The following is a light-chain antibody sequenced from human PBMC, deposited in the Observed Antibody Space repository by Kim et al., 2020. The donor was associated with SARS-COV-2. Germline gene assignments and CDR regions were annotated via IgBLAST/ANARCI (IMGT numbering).Light chain of an antibody. J-gene: IGKJ2*01. CDR3: QQYASYSYT. V-gene: IGKV1-5*01. CDR1: RNITIR. Sequence: SPSRATIFLLTCRTNRNITIRLAWYPQKRGIAPKLLIYDASSLESGVPSRFSGGRSGTEFSLTISSLHPDDFATYYCQQYASYSYTFGQGTKLEI. CDR2: DAS.